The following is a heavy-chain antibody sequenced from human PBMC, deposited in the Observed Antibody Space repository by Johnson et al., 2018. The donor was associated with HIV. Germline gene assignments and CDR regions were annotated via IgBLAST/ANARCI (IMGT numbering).Heavy chain of an antibody. V-gene: IGHV3-23*04. CDR1: GFDFSSYA. CDR2: IRGSGGTT. J-gene: IGHJ3*02. D-gene: IGHD1-26*01. Sequence: MQLVESGGGLVQPGGSLRLSCPTSGFDFSSYALTWVRQAPGKGLEWVSSIRGSGGTTYYADSVKGRFIISRDNSKNTLYLQMGSLRVEDMAVYYCARALRYSGSYSDAFDMWGLGTVVTVAS. CDR3: ARALRYSGSYSDAFDM.